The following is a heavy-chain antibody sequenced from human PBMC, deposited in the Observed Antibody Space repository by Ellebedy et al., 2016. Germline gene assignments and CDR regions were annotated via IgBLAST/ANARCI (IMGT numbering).Heavy chain of an antibody. V-gene: IGHV3-23*01. D-gene: IGHD2-15*01. CDR1: GFTFSSYA. CDR3: AKDPGSGGTWLHPFDY. J-gene: IGHJ4*02. Sequence: GESLKISCAASGFTFSSYAMSWVRQAPGKGLEWVSTISGSGASTYYADSVRGRFTISRDNSKKTLYLQMNSLRAEDTAVYYCAKDPGSGGTWLHPFDYWGQGTLVTVSS. CDR2: ISGSGAST.